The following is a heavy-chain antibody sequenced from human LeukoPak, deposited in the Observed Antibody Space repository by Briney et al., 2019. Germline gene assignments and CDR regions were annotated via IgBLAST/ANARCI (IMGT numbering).Heavy chain of an antibody. CDR1: GFTFSSYS. CDR2: ISSSSTI. CDR3: ARGRGYSYGYSDY. V-gene: IGHV3-48*01. J-gene: IGHJ4*02. D-gene: IGHD5-18*01. Sequence: GGSLRLSCAASGFTFSSYSMNWVRQAPGKGLEWVSYISSSSTIYYADSVKGRFTISRDNAKSSLYLQMNSLRAEDTAVYYCARGRGYSYGYSDYWGQGTLVTVSS.